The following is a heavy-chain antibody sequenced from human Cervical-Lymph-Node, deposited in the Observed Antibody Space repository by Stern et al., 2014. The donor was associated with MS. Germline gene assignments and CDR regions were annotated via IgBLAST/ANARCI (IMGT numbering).Heavy chain of an antibody. D-gene: IGHD3-22*01. CDR3: ARXEXHSXEWYFDL. V-gene: IGHV5-51*03. Sequence: EQLVESGAEVKKPGESLKISCKGSGYSFTTYWIAWVRQVPGQGLEWMGIVHPGDSDIRYSPSFQGQVTISVNKSINTAYLQWSTLKASDTAMYYXARXEXHSXEWYFDLWGRGTLVTVSS. CDR1: GYSFTTYW. J-gene: IGHJ2*01. CDR2: VHPGDSDI.